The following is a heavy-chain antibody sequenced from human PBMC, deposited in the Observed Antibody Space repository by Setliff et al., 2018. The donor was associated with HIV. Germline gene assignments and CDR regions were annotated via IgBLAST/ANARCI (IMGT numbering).Heavy chain of an antibody. J-gene: IGHJ4*02. CDR1: GGSISSRNW. Sequence: SETLSLTCAVSGGSISSRNWWSWVRQPPGKGLEWIGNVYHTGSTYYNPSLKSRVTISVDTSKNQFSLKLSSVIAADTAVYYCARHAAGPDGPFDYWGQGTLVTVS. CDR2: VYHTGST. CDR3: ARHAAGPDGPFDY. D-gene: IGHD2-2*01. V-gene: IGHV4-4*02.